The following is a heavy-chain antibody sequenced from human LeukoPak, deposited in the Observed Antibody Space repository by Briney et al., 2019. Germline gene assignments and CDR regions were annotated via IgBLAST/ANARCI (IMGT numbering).Heavy chain of an antibody. J-gene: IGHJ3*02. Sequence: GGSLRLSCAASGFTFDDYAMHWVRHAPGKGLEWVSGISWNSGSIGYADSVKGRFTISRDNAKNSLYLQMNSLRAEDMALYYCAKAYDSSGLDAFDIWGQGTMVTVSS. CDR3: AKAYDSSGLDAFDI. D-gene: IGHD3-22*01. CDR1: GFTFDDYA. V-gene: IGHV3-9*03. CDR2: ISWNSGSI.